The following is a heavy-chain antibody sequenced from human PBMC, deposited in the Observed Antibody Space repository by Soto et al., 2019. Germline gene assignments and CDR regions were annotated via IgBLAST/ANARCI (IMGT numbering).Heavy chain of an antibody. CDR1: GFTFSSYG. CDR3: VNDEARTTVTTIFDY. Sequence: LRLSCAASGFTFSSYGMHWVRQAPGKGLEYVSAISSNGGSTYYADSVKGRFTISRDNSKNTLYLQMSSLRAEDTAVYYCVNDEARTTVTTIFDYWGQGSLVTVSS. J-gene: IGHJ4*02. V-gene: IGHV3-64D*06. D-gene: IGHD4-17*01. CDR2: ISSNGGST.